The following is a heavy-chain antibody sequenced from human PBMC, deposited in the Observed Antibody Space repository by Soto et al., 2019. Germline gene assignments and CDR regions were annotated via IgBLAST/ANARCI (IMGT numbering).Heavy chain of an antibody. J-gene: IGHJ4*02. Sequence: EVQLVESGGGLVKPGGSLRLSCAASGFTFTRYSMNWVRQAPGKGLEWVSSISSTTNYIYYGDSMKGRFTISRDNAKNSLYLEMNRLRAEDTAVDYWAGESEDLTPNFDQWGQGNLGTVSS. CDR1: GFTFTRYS. CDR2: ISSTTNYI. CDR3: AGESEDLTPNFDQ. V-gene: IGHV3-21*06.